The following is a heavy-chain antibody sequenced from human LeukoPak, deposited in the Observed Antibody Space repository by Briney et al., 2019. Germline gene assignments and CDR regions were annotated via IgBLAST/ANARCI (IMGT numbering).Heavy chain of an antibody. D-gene: IGHD4-17*01. V-gene: IGHV1-69*04. Sequence: PGSSVKVSCKASGGTFSSYAISWVRQAPGQGLEWMGRIIPIFGIANYAQKFQGRVTITADKSTSTAYMELSSLRSEDTAVYYCARNYGDYPRTVPLGWFAPWGQETLVTVSS. J-gene: IGHJ5*02. CDR3: ARNYGDYPRTVPLGWFAP. CDR2: IIPIFGIA. CDR1: GGTFSSYA.